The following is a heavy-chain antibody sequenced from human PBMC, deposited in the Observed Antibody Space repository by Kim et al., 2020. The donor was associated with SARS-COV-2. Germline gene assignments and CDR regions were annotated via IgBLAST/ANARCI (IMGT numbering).Heavy chain of an antibody. Sequence: SETLSLTCTVSGGSISSGGYYWSWIRQHPGKGLEWIGYIYYSGSTYYNPSLKSRVTISVDTSKNQFSLKLSSVTAADTAVYYCARDRVRNSYGFVTLYGMDVWGQGTTVTVSS. J-gene: IGHJ6*02. CDR3: ARDRVRNSYGFVTLYGMDV. V-gene: IGHV4-31*03. CDR2: IYYSGST. D-gene: IGHD5-18*01. CDR1: GGSISSGGYY.